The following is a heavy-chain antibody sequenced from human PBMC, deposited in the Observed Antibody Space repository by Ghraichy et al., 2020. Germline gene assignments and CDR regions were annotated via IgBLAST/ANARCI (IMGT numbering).Heavy chain of an antibody. V-gene: IGHV3-7*03. CDR2: MKQDGSEK. Sequence: GGSLRLSCAASGFTFSNYWMSWVRQAPGKGLEWVANMKQDGSEKYYVDSVEGRFTISRDNAKNSLYLQMNNLRAEDTAVYYCARDLYDSGSSDYWGQGTLVTGTS. CDR1: GFTFSNYW. D-gene: IGHD3-22*01. J-gene: IGHJ4*02. CDR3: ARDLYDSGSSDY.